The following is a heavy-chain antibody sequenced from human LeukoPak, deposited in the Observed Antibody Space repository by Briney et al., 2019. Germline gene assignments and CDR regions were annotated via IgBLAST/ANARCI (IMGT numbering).Heavy chain of an antibody. Sequence: GGSLRLSCAASGFTFSSYAMSWVRQAPGKGLEWVSAISGSGGSTYYADSVKGRFTISRDNAKNSLYLQMNSLRAEDTAVYYCARDPDSVISGGRGYGYYFDYWGQGTLVTVSS. CDR1: GFTFSSYA. CDR2: ISGSGGST. D-gene: IGHD3-22*01. J-gene: IGHJ4*02. V-gene: IGHV3-23*01. CDR3: ARDPDSVISGGRGYGYYFDY.